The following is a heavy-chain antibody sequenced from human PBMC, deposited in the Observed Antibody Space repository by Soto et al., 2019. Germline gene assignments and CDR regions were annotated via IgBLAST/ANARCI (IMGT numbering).Heavy chain of an antibody. V-gene: IGHV1-69*01. CDR2: IIPIFGIT. J-gene: IGHJ1*01. CDR1: GGTFSGYA. CDR3: ARDPRSITGTTSSEDFQH. D-gene: IGHD1-1*01. Sequence: QAQLMQSGAEVKEPGSSVKVSCKASGGTFSGYAISWVRQAPGQGLEWLGGIIPIFGITNYAQKFQNRLTIAADESSATVYMDLRSLTSEDSAIYYCARDPRSITGTTSSEDFQHWGQSTLVSVS.